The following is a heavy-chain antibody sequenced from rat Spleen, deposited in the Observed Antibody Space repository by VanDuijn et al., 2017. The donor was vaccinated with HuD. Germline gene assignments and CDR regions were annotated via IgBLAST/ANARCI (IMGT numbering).Heavy chain of an antibody. V-gene: IGHV10-5*01. J-gene: IGHJ2*01. D-gene: IGHD1-4*01. CDR2: IRTKPNNYAT. Sequence: VQVVESGGGLVQPKESLKISCAASGFTFSNAAMYWVRQAPGKGLEWVARIRTKPNNYATYYADSVKGRFTISRDDSKSMVYLQMDNLKTEDTAMYYCTANYPGINYWGQGVMVTVSS. CDR3: TANYPGINY. CDR1: GFTFSNAA.